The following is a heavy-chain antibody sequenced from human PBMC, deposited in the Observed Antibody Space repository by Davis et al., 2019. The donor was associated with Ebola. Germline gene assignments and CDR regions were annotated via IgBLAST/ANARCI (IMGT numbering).Heavy chain of an antibody. CDR2: ISAYNGNT. CDR1: GYTFTSYD. V-gene: IGHV1-18*01. Sequence: ASVKVSCKASGYTFTSYDINWVRQATGQGLEWMGWISAYNGNTNYAQKLQGRVTMTTDTSTSTAYMELRSLRSDDTAVYYCARDWRSSGCHDYWGQGTLVTVSS. CDR3: ARDWRSSGCHDY. J-gene: IGHJ4*02. D-gene: IGHD6-19*01.